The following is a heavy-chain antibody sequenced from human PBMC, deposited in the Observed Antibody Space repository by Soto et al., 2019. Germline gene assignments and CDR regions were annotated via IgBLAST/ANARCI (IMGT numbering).Heavy chain of an antibody. J-gene: IGHJ4*02. CDR1: GFSLSTSGVG. D-gene: IGHD2-21*02. CDR3: ARTHTRLRYFDY. CDR2: IYWDDDK. Sequence: QITLKESGPTLVKPTQTVTLTCTVSGFSLSTSGVGVGWIRQPPGKALEWLALIYWDDDKRYSPSLKSRLTITKDTSKNQVVFTMTNMDPVDTATYFCARTHTRLRYFDYWGQGTQVTVSS. V-gene: IGHV2-5*02.